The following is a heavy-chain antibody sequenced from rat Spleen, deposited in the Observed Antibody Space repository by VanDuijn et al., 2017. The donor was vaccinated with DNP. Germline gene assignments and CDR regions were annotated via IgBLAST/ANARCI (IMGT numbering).Heavy chain of an antibody. CDR3: ARDQDFEYNYFDY. CDR2: MRYDGET. D-gene: IGHD1-9*01. V-gene: IGHV2S30*01. J-gene: IGHJ2*01. Sequence: QVQLKESGPGLVQPSQTLSLTCTVSGFSLTGNNVHWVRQPPGKGLAWMGRMRYDGETYYNSSLKSRLSISRDTSKNQVFLKMNSLQTDDTAIYYCARDQDFEYNYFDYWGQGVMVTVSS. CDR1: GFSLTGNN.